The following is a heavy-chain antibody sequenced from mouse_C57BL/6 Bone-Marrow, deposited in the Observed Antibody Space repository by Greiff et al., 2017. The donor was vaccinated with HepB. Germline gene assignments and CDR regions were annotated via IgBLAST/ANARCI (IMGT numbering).Heavy chain of an antibody. CDR3: ARYGYDEKFAY. Sequence: VQLQQPGAELVMPGASVKLSCKASGYTFTSYWMHWVKQRPGQGLEWIGEIDPADSYTNYNQKFKGKSTLTVDKSSSTAYMQLSSLTSEDSAVYYCARYGYDEKFAYWGQGTLVTVSA. CDR1: GYTFTSYW. J-gene: IGHJ3*01. V-gene: IGHV1-69*01. CDR2: IDPADSYT. D-gene: IGHD2-2*01.